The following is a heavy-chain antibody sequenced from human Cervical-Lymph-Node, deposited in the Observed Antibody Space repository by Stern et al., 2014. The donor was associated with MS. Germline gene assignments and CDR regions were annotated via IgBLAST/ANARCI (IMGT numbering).Heavy chain of an antibody. V-gene: IGHV3-49*03. CDR3: SRTRVTDPFDP. D-gene: IGHD2-21*02. CDR2: VRSNPSGGTT. J-gene: IGHJ5*02. CDR1: GFTFGDYG. Sequence: EVQLVESGGGLVQPGRSLRLACTTSGFTFGDYGMSWFRQAPGKGLAWVGFVRSNPSGGTTEYAASVKGSFTISRDDSKSIAYLQMNSLKTEDTAVYYCSRTRVTDPFDPWGQGTLVTVSS.